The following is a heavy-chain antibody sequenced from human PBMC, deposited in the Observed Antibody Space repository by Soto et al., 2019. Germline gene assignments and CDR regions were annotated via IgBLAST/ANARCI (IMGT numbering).Heavy chain of an antibody. V-gene: IGHV3-23*01. J-gene: IGHJ6*02. Sequence: EVQLLESGGGLVQPGGSLRLSCAASGFPFSSYAMKWVRLAPGKGLEWVSLIGESGTPTYYAVSVKGRFTISRDNSGNTLFLEMYSMRAEDTAVYYCARYIPGVRYYSMDVWGQGTTVTVSS. CDR3: ARYIPGVRYYSMDV. CDR2: IGESGTPT. D-gene: IGHD2-2*01. CDR1: GFPFSSYA.